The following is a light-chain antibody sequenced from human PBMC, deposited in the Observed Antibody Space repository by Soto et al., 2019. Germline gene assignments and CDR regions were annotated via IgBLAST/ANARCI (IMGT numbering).Light chain of an antibody. CDR3: QQFNSYPIT. CDR1: QGISSA. CDR2: DAS. Sequence: AIQLTQSPSSLSSSVGDRVTITCRASQGISSALAWYQQKPGKAPKLLIYDASSLESGVPSRFSGSGSGTDFTLTISSLQPEDFATYYCQQFNSYPITFGQGTRLEIK. V-gene: IGKV1-13*02. J-gene: IGKJ5*01.